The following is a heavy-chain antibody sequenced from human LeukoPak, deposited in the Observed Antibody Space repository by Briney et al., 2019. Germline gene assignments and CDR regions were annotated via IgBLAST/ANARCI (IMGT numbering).Heavy chain of an antibody. J-gene: IGHJ4*02. CDR2: INHSGST. V-gene: IGHV4-34*01. CDR1: GGSFSGYY. CDR3: ARGDPSSSRTFDY. Sequence: SETLSLTCAVYGGSFSGYYWSWIHQPPGKGLEWIGEINHSGSTNYNPSLKSRVTISVDTSKNQFSLKLSSVTAADTAVYYCARGDPSSSRTFDYWGQGTLVTVSS. D-gene: IGHD6-6*01.